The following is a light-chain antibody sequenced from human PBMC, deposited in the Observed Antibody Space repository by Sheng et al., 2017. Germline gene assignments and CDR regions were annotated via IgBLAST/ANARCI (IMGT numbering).Light chain of an antibody. CDR2: KAS. CDR1: QSISSW. Sequence: DIQMTQSPSTLSASVGDRVTITCRASQSISSWLAWYQQKPGKAPKLLIYKASSLESGVPSRFSGSGSGTDFTLTISSLQPEDFATYYCQQTYGSLTWTFGPGTKVEIK. J-gene: IGKJ1*01. V-gene: IGKV1-5*03. CDR3: QQTYGSLTWT.